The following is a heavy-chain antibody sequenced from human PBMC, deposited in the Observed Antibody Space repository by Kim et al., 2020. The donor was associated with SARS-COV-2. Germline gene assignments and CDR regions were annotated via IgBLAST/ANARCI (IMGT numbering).Heavy chain of an antibody. Sequence: YYADSVKARFTISRDNSKNTLYLQMNSLTAEDTAVYYCAKSQLVRYYFDYWGQGALVTVSS. V-gene: IGHV3-23*01. D-gene: IGHD6-6*01. J-gene: IGHJ4*02. CDR3: AKSQLVRYYFDY.